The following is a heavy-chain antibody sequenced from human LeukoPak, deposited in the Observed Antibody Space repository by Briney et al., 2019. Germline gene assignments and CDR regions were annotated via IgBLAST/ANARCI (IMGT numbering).Heavy chain of an antibody. CDR1: GFTVSTNY. D-gene: IGHD1-26*01. CDR2: ISGGGGST. J-gene: IGHJ4*02. Sequence: PGGSLRLSCAASGFTVSTNYMSWVRQAPGKGLEWVSTISGGGGSTYYTDSVKGRFTISRGNSKNTLYLQVNSLRAEDTAVYYCAKGGKWDVTPFDYWGQGTLVTVSS. V-gene: IGHV3-23*01. CDR3: AKGGKWDVTPFDY.